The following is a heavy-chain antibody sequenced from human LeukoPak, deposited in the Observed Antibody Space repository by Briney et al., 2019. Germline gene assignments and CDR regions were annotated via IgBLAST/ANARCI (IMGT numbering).Heavy chain of an antibody. CDR1: GFTFRDYY. CDR3: ARGALTYYDY. V-gene: IGHV3-11*01. CDR2: TSFSGNTI. Sequence: PGGSLRLSCAGSGFTFRDYYMSWIRQAPGKGLEWVSYTSFSGNTISYADSVKGRFTFSRDNAKNSLFLQMNSLRAEDTAVYYCARGALTYYDYWGQGTLVAVSS. J-gene: IGHJ4*02. D-gene: IGHD4/OR15-4a*01.